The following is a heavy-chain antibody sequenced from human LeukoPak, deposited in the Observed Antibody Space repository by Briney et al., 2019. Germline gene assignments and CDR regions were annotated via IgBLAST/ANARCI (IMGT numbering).Heavy chain of an antibody. CDR1: GFTVSSNY. CDR3: AKVRSGSLGAFDI. Sequence: GGSLRLSCAASGFTVSSNYMSWVRQAPGKGLEWVSVIYSGGSTYYADSVKGRFTISRDNSKNTLYLQMNSLRAEDTAVYYCAKVRSGSLGAFDIWGQGTMVTVSS. D-gene: IGHD1-26*01. CDR2: IYSGGST. J-gene: IGHJ3*02. V-gene: IGHV3-53*01.